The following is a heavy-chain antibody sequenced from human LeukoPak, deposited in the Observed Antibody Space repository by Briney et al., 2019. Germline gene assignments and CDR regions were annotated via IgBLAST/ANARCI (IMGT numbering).Heavy chain of an antibody. CDR2: IRSKAYGGTT. J-gene: IGHJ4*02. CDR1: GFTFGDYA. V-gene: IGHV3-49*04. CDR3: TRVRRDGYPGRD. Sequence: QSGGSLRLSCTASGFTFGDYAMSWVRQAPGKGLEWVGFIRSKAYGGTTEYAASVKGRFTISRDDSKSIAYLQMNSLKTEDTAVYYCTRVRRDGYPGRDWGQGTLVTVSS. D-gene: IGHD5-24*01.